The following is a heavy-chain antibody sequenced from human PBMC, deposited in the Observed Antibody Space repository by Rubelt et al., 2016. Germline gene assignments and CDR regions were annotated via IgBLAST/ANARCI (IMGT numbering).Heavy chain of an antibody. D-gene: IGHD2-21*01. J-gene: IGHJ3*02. CDR3: ARGNVVGILDGFEI. CDR1: GGSISSTSYY. CDR2: IYYSGST. V-gene: IGHV4-39*07. Sequence: QLQLQESGPGLEKPSETLSLTCTVSGGSISSTSYYWVWIRQPPGKGLEWIGSIYYSGSTYYNPSLKSRVTISVDTSKNQFSRHLSAVTAADTAVYYCARGNVVGILDGFEIWGQGTTVTVSS.